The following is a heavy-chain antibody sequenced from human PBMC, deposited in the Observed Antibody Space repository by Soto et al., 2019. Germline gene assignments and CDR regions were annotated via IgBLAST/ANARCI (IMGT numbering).Heavy chain of an antibody. CDR2: ISYDGSNK. Sequence: QVQLVESGGGVVQPGRSLRLSCAASGFTFSSYGMHWVRQAPGKGLEWVAVISYDGSNKYYADSVKGRFTISRDNSKNTLYLQMNSLRAEDTAVYYCAKDGSTYSSGWVDNWGQRTIVTVSS. V-gene: IGHV3-30*18. D-gene: IGHD6-19*01. J-gene: IGHJ4*02. CDR3: AKDGSTYSSGWVDN. CDR1: GFTFSSYG.